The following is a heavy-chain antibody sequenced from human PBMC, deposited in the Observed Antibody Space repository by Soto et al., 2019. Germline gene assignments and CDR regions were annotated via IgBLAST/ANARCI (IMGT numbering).Heavy chain of an antibody. CDR3: AREANYYDSSGYYLLTYFDY. Sequence: GGSLRLSCTASGFTFGDYAMSWFRQAPGKGLEWVGFIRSKTYGGTTEYAASVKGRFTISRDDSKSIAYLQMNSLKTEDTAVYYCAREANYYDSSGYYLLTYFDYWGQGTLVTVSS. CDR1: GFTFGDYA. J-gene: IGHJ4*02. CDR2: IRSKTYGGTT. D-gene: IGHD3-22*01. V-gene: IGHV3-49*03.